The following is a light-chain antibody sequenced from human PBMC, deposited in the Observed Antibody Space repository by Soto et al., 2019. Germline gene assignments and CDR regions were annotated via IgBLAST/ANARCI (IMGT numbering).Light chain of an antibody. CDR3: SSYTSSSTYV. CDR2: EVS. Sequence: QSALTQPASVTGSPGQSITISCTVTGSDVGGYNYVSWYQQHPGKATKLMIYEVSNRPSGVSNRFSGSKSGNTASLTISGLQAEDEADYYCSSYTSSSTYVFGTGTKVTVL. V-gene: IGLV2-14*01. CDR1: GSDVGGYNY. J-gene: IGLJ1*01.